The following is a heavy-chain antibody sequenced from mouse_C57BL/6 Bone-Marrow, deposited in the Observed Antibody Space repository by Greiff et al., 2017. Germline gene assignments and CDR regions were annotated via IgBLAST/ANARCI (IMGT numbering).Heavy chain of an antibody. CDR1: GFNIKDDY. J-gene: IGHJ4*01. V-gene: IGHV14-4*01. CDR2: IDPENGDT. Sequence: VQLQQSGAELVRPGASVKLSCTASGFNIKDDYMHWVKQRPEQGLEWIGWIDPENGDTEYASKFQGKATITADTSSNTAFLQLSSLTSEDTAVYYCTTTGSMDHWGQGTSVTVSS. D-gene: IGHD4-1*01. CDR3: TTTGSMDH.